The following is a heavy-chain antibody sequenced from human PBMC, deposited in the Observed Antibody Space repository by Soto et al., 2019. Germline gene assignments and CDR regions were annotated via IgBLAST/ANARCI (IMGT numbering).Heavy chain of an antibody. CDR3: ANELVLAVAGGNYYYGMDV. V-gene: IGHV3-11*06. Sequence: QVQLVESGGGLVKPGGSLRLSCAASGFTFSDYYMSWIRQAPGKGLEWVSYISSSSSYTNYADSVKGRFTISRDNAKKSLYLQMNRLRAEDTAVYYCANELVLAVAGGNYYYGMDVWGQGTTVTVSS. D-gene: IGHD6-19*01. J-gene: IGHJ6*02. CDR1: GFTFSDYY. CDR2: ISSSSSYT.